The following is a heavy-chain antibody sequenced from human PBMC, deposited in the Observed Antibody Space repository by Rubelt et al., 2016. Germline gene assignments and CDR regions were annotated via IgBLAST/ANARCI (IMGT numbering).Heavy chain of an antibody. CDR3: AKKGGDFWSGPVDY. CDR1: GFTFSSCA. Sequence: EVQLVETGGGLIQPGGSLRLSCAASGFTFSSCAMSWVRQAPGQGLAWVSLIRGSGGTTQYADSVKGRYNTSRNNSKNKLNLQMKSLGAEDTAVYYCAKKGGDFWSGPVDYWGQGTLVTVSS. D-gene: IGHD3-3*01. CDR2: IRGSGGTT. J-gene: IGHJ4*02. V-gene: IGHV3-23*04.